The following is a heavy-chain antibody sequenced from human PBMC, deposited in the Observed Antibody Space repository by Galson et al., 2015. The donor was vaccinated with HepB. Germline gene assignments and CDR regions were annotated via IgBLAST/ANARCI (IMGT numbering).Heavy chain of an antibody. J-gene: IGHJ6*03. Sequence: SLRLSCAASGFTFSSYAMHWVRQAPGKGLEWVAVISYDGSNKYYADSVKGRFTISRDNSKNTLYLQVNSLRAEDTAVYYCARDPDATRYYYYYMDVWGKGTTVTVSS. CDR2: ISYDGSNK. D-gene: IGHD2-15*01. V-gene: IGHV3-30-3*01. CDR3: ARDPDATRYYYYYMDV. CDR1: GFTFSSYA.